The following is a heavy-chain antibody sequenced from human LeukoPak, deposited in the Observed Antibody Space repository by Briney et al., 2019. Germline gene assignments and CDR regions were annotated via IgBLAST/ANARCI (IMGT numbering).Heavy chain of an antibody. CDR3: ARGSTKARYSSSPFDY. Sequence: ASVKVSCKASGYTFTRYGISSVRQAPGQQVEGMGGISVYNGKTNYAQKLQGRVTMTTDTSKSTAYMELRSMRSDDTAVYYCARGSTKARYSSSPFDYWGQGTLVTVSS. V-gene: IGHV1-18*01. CDR2: ISVYNGKT. CDR1: GYTFTRYG. J-gene: IGHJ4*02. D-gene: IGHD6-13*01.